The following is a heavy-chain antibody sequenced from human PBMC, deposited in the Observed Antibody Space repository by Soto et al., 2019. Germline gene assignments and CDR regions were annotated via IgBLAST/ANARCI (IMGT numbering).Heavy chain of an antibody. Sequence: SETLSLTCAVYGGSFSGYYWSWIRQPPGKGLEWIGEINHSGSTNYNPSLESRVTISVDTSKNQFSLKLSSVTAADTAVYYCAWGQGYYYYGMDVWGQGTTVTVSS. J-gene: IGHJ6*02. CDR2: INHSGST. CDR1: GGSFSGYY. D-gene: IGHD3-16*01. CDR3: AWGQGYYYYGMDV. V-gene: IGHV4-34*01.